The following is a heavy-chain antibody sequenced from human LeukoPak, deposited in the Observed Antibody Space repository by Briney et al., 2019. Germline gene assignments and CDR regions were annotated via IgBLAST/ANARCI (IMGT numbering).Heavy chain of an antibody. CDR3: ARAPRQEIPDY. Sequence: SETLSLTCSVSGVSINSDTYFWSWIRQPAGKGLEWIGRIYTTGSTNYNPSLKSRVFISADTSKNQFSLKLSSVTAADTAVYYCARAPRQEIPDYWGQGTLVTVSS. CDR2: IYTTGST. J-gene: IGHJ4*02. V-gene: IGHV4-61*02. CDR1: GVSINSDTYF.